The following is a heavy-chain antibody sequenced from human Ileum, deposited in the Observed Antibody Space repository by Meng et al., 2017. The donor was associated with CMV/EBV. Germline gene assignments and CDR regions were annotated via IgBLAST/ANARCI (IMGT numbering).Heavy chain of an antibody. Sequence: QLQESGPGLGKPAEPLSLTCTASGDPISSGSHSWAWFRQPPGKRLEWIGSMYFSGIADYNPSLKSRVTISLHATQKQFSLRLTSVTAADSAVYFCARDLTNKWFYYWGQGTLVTVFS. CDR3: ARDLTNKWFYY. CDR2: MYFSGIA. D-gene: IGHD1-26*01. CDR1: GDPISSGSHS. V-gene: IGHV4-39*07. J-gene: IGHJ4*02.